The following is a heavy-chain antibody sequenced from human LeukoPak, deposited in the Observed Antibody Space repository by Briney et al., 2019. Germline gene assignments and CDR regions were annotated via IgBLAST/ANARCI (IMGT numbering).Heavy chain of an antibody. V-gene: IGHV3-49*04. CDR2: IRSKAYGGTT. CDR1: GFTFSSYS. Sequence: GGSLRLSCAASGFTFSSYSMNWVRQAPGKGLEWVGFIRSKAYGGTTQYAASVKGRFAISRDDSKSIAYLQMNSLKTEDTAVYYCTRVSSGYYYGDFDYWGQGTLVTVSS. J-gene: IGHJ4*02. D-gene: IGHD3-22*01. CDR3: TRVSSGYYYGDFDY.